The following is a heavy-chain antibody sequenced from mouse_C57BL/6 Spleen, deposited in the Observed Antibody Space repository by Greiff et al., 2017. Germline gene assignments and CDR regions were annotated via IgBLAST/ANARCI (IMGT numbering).Heavy chain of an antibody. CDR1: GFTFSDYG. V-gene: IGHV5-17*01. Sequence: DVKLVESGGGLVKPGGSLKLSCAASGFTFSDYGMHWVRQAPEKRLEWVAYISSGSSTIYYADTVKGRFTISRDNAKNNLFLQMTSLRSEDTAMNYCGRSGVARDWYYDVWGTGTTVTVSS. D-gene: IGHD1-1*01. J-gene: IGHJ1*03. CDR3: GRSGVARDWYYDV. CDR2: ISSGSSTI.